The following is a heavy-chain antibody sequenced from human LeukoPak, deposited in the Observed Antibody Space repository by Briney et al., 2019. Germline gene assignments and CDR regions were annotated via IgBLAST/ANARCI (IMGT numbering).Heavy chain of an antibody. CDR2: IYYSGST. CDR1: GISLSGYY. V-gene: IGHV4-59*01. J-gene: IGHJ4*02. Sequence: KPSETLSLTCTVSGISLSGYYWSWTRQPPGKGLEWIGYIYYSGSTNYNPSLKSRVTISVDTSKNQFSLKLSSVTAADTAVYYCARGNGYNLYWGQGTLVTVSS. CDR3: ARGNGYNLY. D-gene: IGHD5-24*01.